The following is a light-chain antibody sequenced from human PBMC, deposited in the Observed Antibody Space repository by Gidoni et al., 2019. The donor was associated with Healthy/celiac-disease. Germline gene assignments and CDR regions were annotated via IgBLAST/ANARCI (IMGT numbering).Light chain of an antibody. V-gene: IGKV1-9*01. CDR2: AAS. CDR1: QGISSY. Sequence: DIQLTKPPSFLSASVGDRVTITCRASQGISSYLAWYQQKPGKAPKLLIYAASTLQSGVPSRFSGSGSGTEFTLTISSLQPEDFATYYCQQLNSYLWTFGQVTKVEIK. CDR3: QQLNSYLWT. J-gene: IGKJ1*01.